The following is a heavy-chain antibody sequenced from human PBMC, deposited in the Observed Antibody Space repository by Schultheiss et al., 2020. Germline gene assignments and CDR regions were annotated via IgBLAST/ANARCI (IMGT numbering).Heavy chain of an antibody. CDR1: GGSISSSNW. Sequence: SETLSLTCAVSGGSISSSNWWSWVRQPPGKGLEWIGEINHSGSTNYNPSLKSRVTISVDTSKNQFSLKLSSVTAVDTAVYYCARAHSSSLYVDYYYYMDVWGKGTTVTGYS. V-gene: IGHV4-4*02. D-gene: IGHD6-13*01. CDR3: ARAHSSSLYVDYYYYMDV. J-gene: IGHJ6*03. CDR2: INHSGST.